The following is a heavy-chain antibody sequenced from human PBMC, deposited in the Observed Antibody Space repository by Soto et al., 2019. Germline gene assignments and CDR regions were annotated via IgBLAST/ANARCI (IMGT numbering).Heavy chain of an antibody. V-gene: IGHV1-18*04. CDR2: ISAYNGNT. CDR3: ARDGIVVLPAATNYYYYGMDV. J-gene: IGHJ6*02. CDR1: GYTFTSYG. D-gene: IGHD2-2*01. Sequence: QVQLVQSGAEVKKPGASVKVSCKASGYTFTSYGIIWVRQAPGQGLEWMGWISAYNGNTNYAQKLQGRVTMTTDTSTSTAHMELRTLRSEDTAVYYCARDGIVVLPAATNYYYYGMDVWGQGTTVTVSS.